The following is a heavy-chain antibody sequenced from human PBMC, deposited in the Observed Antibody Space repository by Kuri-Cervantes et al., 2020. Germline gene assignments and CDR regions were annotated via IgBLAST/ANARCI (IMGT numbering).Heavy chain of an antibody. CDR1: GYTFTSYD. D-gene: IGHD1-26*01. CDR2: MNPNSGNT. Sequence: ASVKVSCKASGYTFTSYDINWVRQATGQGLEWMGWMNPNSGNTGYAQKFQGRVTMTRNTSISTAYMELSSLRSEDTAVYYCARRIVGATTLVDYGMDVWGQGTTVTVSS. CDR3: ARRIVGATTLVDYGMDV. J-gene: IGHJ6*02. V-gene: IGHV1-8*01.